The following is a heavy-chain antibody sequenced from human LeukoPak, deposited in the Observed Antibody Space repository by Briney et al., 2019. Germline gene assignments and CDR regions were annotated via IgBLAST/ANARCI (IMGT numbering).Heavy chain of an antibody. J-gene: IGHJ4*02. V-gene: IGHV1-2*02. Sequence: ASVKVSCKASGYTFTGYYMHWVRQAPGQGLEWMGWINPNSGGTNYAQKFQGRVTMTRDTSISTAYMELSRLRSDDTAVYYCARGMYDYDILTGYHYYFDYWGQGTLVTVSS. CDR2: INPNSGGT. CDR1: GYTFTGYY. D-gene: IGHD3-9*01. CDR3: ARGMYDYDILTGYHYYFDY.